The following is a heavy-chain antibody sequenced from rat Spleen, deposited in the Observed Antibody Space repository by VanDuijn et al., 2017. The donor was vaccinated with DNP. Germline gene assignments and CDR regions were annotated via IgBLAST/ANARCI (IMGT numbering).Heavy chain of an antibody. J-gene: IGHJ3*01. D-gene: IGHD4-3*01. CDR2: VIPGSGST. CDR1: GYTFTSYA. CDR3: ARLDSGYNWFAY. V-gene: IGHV1-57*01. Sequence: QVQLQQSGAELAKPGSSVKISCKASGYTFTSYAVHWIKQTTGQALEWTGYVIPGSGSTTYNEKFKGKATLTVDKSSNTAYMQFNSLTPVDTAVYYCARLDSGYNWFAYWGQGTLVTVSS.